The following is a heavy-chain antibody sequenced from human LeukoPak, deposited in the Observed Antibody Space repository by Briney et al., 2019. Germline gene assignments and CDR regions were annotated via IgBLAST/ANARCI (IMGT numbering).Heavy chain of an antibody. D-gene: IGHD2-15*01. CDR1: GGSISGSSYF. V-gene: IGHV4-39*01. CDR2: IYYSGST. J-gene: IGHJ6*02. Sequence: SETLSLTCTVSGGSISGSSYFWGWIRQPPGKGLEWIGSIYYSGSTYYNPSLKSRVTISADTSKNQFSLKLSSVTAADTAVYYCARHVDGYYYYGMDAWGQGTTVTVSS. CDR3: ARHVDGYYYYGMDA.